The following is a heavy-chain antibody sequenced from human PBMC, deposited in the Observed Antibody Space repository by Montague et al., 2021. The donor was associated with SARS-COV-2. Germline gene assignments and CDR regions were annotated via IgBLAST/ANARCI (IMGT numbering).Heavy chain of an antibody. CDR3: TRLSLGWNTD. D-gene: IGHD1-1*01. CDR1: GDSMTDSY. V-gene: IGHV4-59*08. Sequence: SETLSLTCTVSGDSMTDSYWSWIRQPPGKGLEYIGYIYFGGSTNYNPSLKSRLTISVDTSKNQFSLKLSSVTAADTAVYFCTRLSLGWNTDWGQGTLVTVSS. CDR2: IYFGGST. J-gene: IGHJ1*01.